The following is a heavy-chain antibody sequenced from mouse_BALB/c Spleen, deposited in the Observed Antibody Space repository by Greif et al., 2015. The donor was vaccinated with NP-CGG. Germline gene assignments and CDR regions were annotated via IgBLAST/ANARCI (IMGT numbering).Heavy chain of an antibody. CDR2: IDPETGGT. D-gene: IGHD2-10*01. CDR3: TRRAYFDWFAY. J-gene: IGHJ3*01. Sequence: QVQLQQSGAELVRPGASVTLSCKASGYTFTDYEMHWVKQTPVHGLEWIGAIDPETGGTAYNQKFKGKATLTADKSSSTAYMELRSLTSEDSAVYYCTRRAYFDWFAYWGQGTLVTVSA. V-gene: IGHV1-15*01. CDR1: GYTFTDYE.